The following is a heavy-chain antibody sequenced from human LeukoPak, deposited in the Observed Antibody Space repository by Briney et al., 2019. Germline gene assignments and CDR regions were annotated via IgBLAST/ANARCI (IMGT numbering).Heavy chain of an antibody. J-gene: IGHJ6*03. CDR3: ARDDQSYYYMDV. CDR1: GGTFSSYA. CDR2: IIPIFGTA. V-gene: IGHV1-69*13. Sequence: SVKVSCKASGGTFSSYAISWVRQAPGQGLEWMGGIIPIFGTANYAQKFQGRVTITADESTSTAYMELSSLRSEDTAVYYCARDDQSYYYMDVWGKGTTVTVSS.